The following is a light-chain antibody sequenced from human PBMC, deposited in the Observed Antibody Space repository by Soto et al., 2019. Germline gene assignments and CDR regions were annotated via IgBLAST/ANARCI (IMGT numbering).Light chain of an antibody. CDR1: QLFSSN. CDR3: QQYNDWPRT. Sequence: EIVMTQSPATLSVSPGESVTLSCRASQLFSSNLAWYQRRPGQAPRLLIYGSSTRATGVPARFSGSASGTEFTLTISSLQSEDFAVYYCQQYNDWPRTFDQGTRLEIK. J-gene: IGKJ5*01. CDR2: GSS. V-gene: IGKV3-15*01.